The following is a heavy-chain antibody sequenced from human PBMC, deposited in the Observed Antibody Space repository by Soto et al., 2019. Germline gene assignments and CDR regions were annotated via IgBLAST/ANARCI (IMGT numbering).Heavy chain of an antibody. V-gene: IGHV4-31*03. CDR1: GGSIGSGGYY. CDR3: ARGEGTMIVLFDY. Sequence: SETLSHTCTVSGGSIGSGGYYWSWISQHPGKGLEWIGYIYYSGSTYYNPSLKSRVTISVDTSKNQFSLKLSSVTAADTAVYYCARGEGTMIVLFDYWGQGTLVTVSS. CDR2: IYYSGST. J-gene: IGHJ4*02. D-gene: IGHD3-22*01.